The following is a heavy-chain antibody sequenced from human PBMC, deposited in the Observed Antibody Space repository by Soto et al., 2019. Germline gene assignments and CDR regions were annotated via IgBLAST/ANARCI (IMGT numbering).Heavy chain of an antibody. CDR3: ARSIVGATYYYYFGMDV. V-gene: IGHV1-2*02. CDR1: GYTVTGYY. CDR2: INPNSGGT. D-gene: IGHD1-26*01. Sequence: ASVKVSGKASGYTVTGYYMHWVRQAPGQGLEWMGWINPNSGGTNYAQKFQGRVTMTRDTSISTAYMELSRLRSDDTAVYYCARSIVGATYYYYFGMDVRGQGTTVTVSS. J-gene: IGHJ6*02.